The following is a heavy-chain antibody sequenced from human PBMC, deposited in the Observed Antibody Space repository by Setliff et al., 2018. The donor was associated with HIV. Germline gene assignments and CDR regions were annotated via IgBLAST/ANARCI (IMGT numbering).Heavy chain of an antibody. CDR2: ISSSSSYI. V-gene: IGHV3-21*04. J-gene: IGHJ4*02. CDR3: ARAAYGYDSSGYFFDY. D-gene: IGHD3-22*01. Sequence: LRLSCAASGFTFSSYSMNWVRQAPGKGLEWVSSISSSSSYIYYADSVKGRFSISRDNAKNSLYLQMNSLRSEDTAVYYCARAAYGYDSSGYFFDYWGQGTLVTVSS. CDR1: GFTFSSYS.